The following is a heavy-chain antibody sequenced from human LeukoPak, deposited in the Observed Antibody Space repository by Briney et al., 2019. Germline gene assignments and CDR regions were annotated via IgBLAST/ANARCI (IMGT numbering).Heavy chain of an antibody. CDR1: GFTFSSFG. CDR3: AKVGTTMTALYAFDI. Sequence: HSGRSLRLSCAASGFTFSSFGIHWVRQAPGKGLAWVAVISYDGNNKYYVDSVKVRFTISRDNSKNTLYLQMNSLRGEDTAVYYCAKVGTTMTALYAFDIWGQGTMVIVSS. CDR2: ISYDGNNK. V-gene: IGHV3-30*18. D-gene: IGHD4-17*01. J-gene: IGHJ3*02.